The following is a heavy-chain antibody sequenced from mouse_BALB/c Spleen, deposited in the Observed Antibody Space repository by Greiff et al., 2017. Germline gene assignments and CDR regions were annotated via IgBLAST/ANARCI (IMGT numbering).Heavy chain of an antibody. J-gene: IGHJ4*01. V-gene: IGHV1-9*01. Sequence: QVQLQQSGAELMKPGASVKISCKATGYTFSSYWIEWVKQRPGHGLEWIGEILPGSGSTNYNEKFKGKATFTADTSSNTAYMQLSSLTSEDSAVYYCARLYDYDVNYAMDYWGQGTSVTVSS. CDR1: GYTFSSYW. CDR2: ILPGSGST. CDR3: ARLYDYDVNYAMDY. D-gene: IGHD2-4*01.